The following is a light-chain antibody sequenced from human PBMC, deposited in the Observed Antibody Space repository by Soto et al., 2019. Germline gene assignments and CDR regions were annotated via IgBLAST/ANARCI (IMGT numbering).Light chain of an antibody. CDR2: RAT. CDR1: RNIGSW. J-gene: IGKJ4*01. Sequence: DIQMTQSPSILSASTGDKVTVTCRANRNIGSWLAWYQQKPGKAPKLLIYRATTLEGGVPSRFSGSASGTQFTLTISSVQPDDFATYYCQQHSDYPLTYGGGTKVDNK. CDR3: QQHSDYPLT. V-gene: IGKV1-5*03.